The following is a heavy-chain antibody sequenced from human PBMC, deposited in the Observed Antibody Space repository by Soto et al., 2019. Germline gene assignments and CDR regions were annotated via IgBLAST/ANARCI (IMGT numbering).Heavy chain of an antibody. V-gene: IGHV4-39*07. CDR1: GGSITNSAYF. J-gene: IGHJ5*02. CDR3: ARDRGGITVSSKPLGEWFDP. D-gene: IGHD3-16*01. Sequence: SETLSLTCSVSGGSITNSAYFWGWIRQPPGRGLEWIGSMFFSGSTHYNPSLKSRVTMSVDLPKNQFSLRLTSVTAADTAVYYCARDRGGITVSSKPLGEWFDPWGQGTLVTVSS. CDR2: MFFSGST.